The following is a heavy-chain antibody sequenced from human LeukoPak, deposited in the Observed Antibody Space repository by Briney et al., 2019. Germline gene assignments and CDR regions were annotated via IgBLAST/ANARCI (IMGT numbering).Heavy chain of an antibody. Sequence: PSETLSLTCTVSGGSISSSSYYWGWIRQPPGKGLEWIGEINHSGSTNYNPSLKSRVTISVDRSKKQFSLKLNSVTAADTAVYYCARVFSGSNDVWGQGTLVTVSS. CDR3: ARVFSGSNDV. D-gene: IGHD1-14*01. V-gene: IGHV4-39*07. CDR1: GGSISSSSYY. J-gene: IGHJ4*02. CDR2: INHSGST.